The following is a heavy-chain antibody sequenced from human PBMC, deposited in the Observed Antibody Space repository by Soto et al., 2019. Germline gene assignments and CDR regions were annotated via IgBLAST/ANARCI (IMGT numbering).Heavy chain of an antibody. V-gene: IGHV4-30-4*01. Sequence: ASETLSLTCTVSGDSVSSVGFHWAWLRRPPGKGLEWIGYIYNGGSTYYRPSLESRMHISLDATRNHYSLRLTSVTAADTAVYFCARAPVGLDTISYFDYWGQGKLVTVSS. J-gene: IGHJ4*02. CDR3: ARAPVGLDTISYFDY. D-gene: IGHD3-3*01. CDR2: IYNGGST. CDR1: GDSVSSVGFH.